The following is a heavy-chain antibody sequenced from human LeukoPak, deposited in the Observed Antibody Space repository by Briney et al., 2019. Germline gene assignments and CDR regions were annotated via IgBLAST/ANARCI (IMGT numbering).Heavy chain of an antibody. J-gene: IGHJ4*02. V-gene: IGHV3-48*02. CDR1: GFTFSNYN. Sequence: GGSLRLSCAASGFTFSNYNMNWVRQAPGKGLEWVSYISSSSRTIYYADSVKGRFTISRDNAKNSLYLQMNSLRDEDTAVYFCARDRALTMIRGVMEVAYRGQGTLVTVSS. D-gene: IGHD3-10*01. CDR2: ISSSSRTI. CDR3: ARDRALTMIRGVMEVAY.